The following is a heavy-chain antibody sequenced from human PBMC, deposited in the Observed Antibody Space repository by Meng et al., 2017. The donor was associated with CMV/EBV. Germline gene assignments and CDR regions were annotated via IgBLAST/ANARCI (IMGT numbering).Heavy chain of an antibody. Sequence: ASVKVSCKASGYTFTGYYMHWVRQAPGQGLEWMGWINPNSGGTNYAQKFQGRVTMTRDTSISTAYMELSRLRSDDTAVYYCARKASRITIFGVVYYFDYWGQGTLVPSPQ. J-gene: IGHJ4*02. V-gene: IGHV1-2*02. CDR2: INPNSGGT. CDR3: ARKASRITIFGVVYYFDY. CDR1: GYTFTGYY. D-gene: IGHD3-3*01.